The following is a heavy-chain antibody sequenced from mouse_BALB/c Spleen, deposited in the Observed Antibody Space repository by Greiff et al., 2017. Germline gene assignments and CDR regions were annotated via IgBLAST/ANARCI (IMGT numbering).Heavy chain of an antibody. V-gene: IGHV5-4*02. D-gene: IGHD1-1*02. J-gene: IGHJ4*01. CDR3: ARVHYDYYAMDD. CDR1: GFTFSDYY. CDR2: ISDGGSYT. Sequence: DVKLVESGGGLVKPGGSLKLSCAASGFTFSDYYMYWVRQTPEKRLEWVATISDGGSYTYYPDSVKGRFTISRDNAKNNLYLQMSSLKSEDTAMYNSARVHYDYYAMDDGGEGTSVTVSS.